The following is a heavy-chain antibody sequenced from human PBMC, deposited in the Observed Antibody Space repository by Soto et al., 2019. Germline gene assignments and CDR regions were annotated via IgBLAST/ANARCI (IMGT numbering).Heavy chain of an antibody. CDR1: GYTFTNYG. CDR3: ARTGYSSSYDY. CDR2: ISANNGDT. Sequence: ASVKVSCKASGYTFTNYGISWVRQAPGQGLEWVGWISANNGDTNYAQKLQGRVTMTTDTSTSTACMELRSLRSDDTAVYYCARTGYSSSYDYWGQGTRVTVSS. J-gene: IGHJ4*02. D-gene: IGHD6-13*01. V-gene: IGHV1-18*01.